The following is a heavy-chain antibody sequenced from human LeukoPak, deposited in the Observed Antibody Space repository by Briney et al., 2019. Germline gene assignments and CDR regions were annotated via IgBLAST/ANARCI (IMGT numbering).Heavy chain of an antibody. CDR2: INPNSGGT. J-gene: IGHJ4*01. CDR1: GYSFSDFY. CDR3: ARVRSVVGGTIGY. V-gene: IGHV1-2*02. Sequence: ASVKVSCKASGYSFSDFYMHWVRQAPGQGLEWMGWINPNSGGTDYAQKFQGRVTMTRDTSISTAYMALSSLRSDDTAVYYCARVRSVVGGTIGYWGHGTLVTVSS. D-gene: IGHD2-15*01.